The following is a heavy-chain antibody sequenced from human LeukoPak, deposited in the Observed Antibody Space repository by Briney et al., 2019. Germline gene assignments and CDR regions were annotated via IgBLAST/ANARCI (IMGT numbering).Heavy chain of an antibody. J-gene: IGHJ4*02. CDR2: MNPNSGNT. CDR1: GDSFISYD. Sequence: ASVKVSCKASGDSFISYDIKWVRQATGEGLEWMGWMNPNSGNTGYAQKFQGRVTMTRNTSISTAYMELSSLRSEDTAVYYCARGDWAPEYWGQGTLVTVSS. V-gene: IGHV1-8*01. D-gene: IGHD3-9*01. CDR3: ARGDWAPEY.